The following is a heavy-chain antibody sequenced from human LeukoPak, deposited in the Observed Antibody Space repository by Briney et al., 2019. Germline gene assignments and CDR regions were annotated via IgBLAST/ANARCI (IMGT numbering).Heavy chain of an antibody. CDR3: ARVYSYGYDY. J-gene: IGHJ4*02. Sequence: GGSLRLSCAASGFTFDDYGMSWVRQAPGKGLEWVSSISSSSSYIYYADSVKGRFTISRDNAKNSLYLQMNSLRAEDTAVYYCARVYSYGYDYWGQGTLVTVSS. D-gene: IGHD5-18*01. V-gene: IGHV3-21*01. CDR1: GFTFDDYG. CDR2: ISSSSSYI.